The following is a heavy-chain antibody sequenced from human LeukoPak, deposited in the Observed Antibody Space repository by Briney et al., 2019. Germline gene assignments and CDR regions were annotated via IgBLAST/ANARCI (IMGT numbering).Heavy chain of an antibody. CDR1: GFTFSSYW. J-gene: IGHJ4*02. V-gene: IGHV3-73*01. CDR3: TSGLSVRRSNNTPVDY. CDR2: IRSKANSYAT. D-gene: IGHD1-1*01. Sequence: GGSLRLSCAASGFTFSSYWMSWVRQASGKGLEWVGRIRSKANSYATVYAASVKGRFTISRDDSKNTAYLQMNSLKTEDTAVYYCTSGLSVRRSNNTPVDYWGQGTLVTVSS.